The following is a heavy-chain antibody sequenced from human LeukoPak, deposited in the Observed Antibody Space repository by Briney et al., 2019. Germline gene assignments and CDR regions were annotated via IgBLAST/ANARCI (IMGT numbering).Heavy chain of an antibody. V-gene: IGHV1-18*01. Sequence: ASVKVSCKASGYTFTSYGISWVRQAPGQGLEWMGWISAYNGNTNYAQKLQGRVTMTTDTSTSTAYMELRSLRSDDTAVYYCARGDGSTKTPTHHDAFDIWGQGTMVTVSS. CDR1: GYTFTSYG. J-gene: IGHJ3*02. D-gene: IGHD6-13*01. CDR3: ARGDGSTKTPTHHDAFDI. CDR2: ISAYNGNT.